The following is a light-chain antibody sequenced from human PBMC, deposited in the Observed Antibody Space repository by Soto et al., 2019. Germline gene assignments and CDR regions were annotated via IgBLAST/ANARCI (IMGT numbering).Light chain of an antibody. CDR3: QQNNNWPLT. J-gene: IGKJ4*01. CDR2: DAS. V-gene: IGKV3D-15*01. Sequence: EIVMTQYPATLSVSPGDRATLSCRASQSVDNDLAWYQQKPGQPPRLLIYDASTRANGIPARFSGSQSGTEFTLTISSLLSEDCAVYFFQQNNNWPLTFGGGTKVETK. CDR1: QSVDND.